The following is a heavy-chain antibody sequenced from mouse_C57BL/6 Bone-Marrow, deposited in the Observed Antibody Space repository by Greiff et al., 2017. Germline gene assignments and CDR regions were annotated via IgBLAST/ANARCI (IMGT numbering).Heavy chain of an antibody. Sequence: QVQLKQSGAELARPGASVKLSCKASGYTFTSYGISWVKQRTGQGLEWIGEIYPRSGNTYYNEKFKGKATLTADKSSSTAYMELRSLTSAASADYIGANCASIAYWGQGTLVTVSA. D-gene: IGHD6-1*01. CDR2: IYPRSGNT. CDR1: GYTFTSYG. CDR3: ANCASIAY. J-gene: IGHJ3*01. V-gene: IGHV1-81*01.